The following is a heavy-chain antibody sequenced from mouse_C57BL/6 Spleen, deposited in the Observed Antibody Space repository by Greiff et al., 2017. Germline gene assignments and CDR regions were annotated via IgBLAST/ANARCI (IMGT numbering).Heavy chain of an antibody. D-gene: IGHD2-3*01. CDR3: AREGIDGYFDY. CDR1: GYTFTSYW. Sequence: QVQLQQPGSELVKPGASVKLSCKASGYTFTSYWMHWVKQRPGQGLEWIGNINPSNGGTNYNEKFKRKATLTVDKSSSTAYMQLSSLTSEDSAVYYCAREGIDGYFDYWGQGTTLTVSS. CDR2: INPSNGGT. V-gene: IGHV1-53*01. J-gene: IGHJ2*01.